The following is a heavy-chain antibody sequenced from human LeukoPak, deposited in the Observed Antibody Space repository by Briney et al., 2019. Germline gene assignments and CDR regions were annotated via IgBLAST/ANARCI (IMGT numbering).Heavy chain of an antibody. CDR3: AKEVFGPDYGLDY. J-gene: IGHJ4*02. CDR2: ISWDGGST. D-gene: IGHD4-17*01. Sequence: GGSLRLSCAASGVTLDDYAMYWGRHAPGKGLGCVSLISWDGGSTYYADVVKGRFTISRDNSKNPLYLQKNSLRTDDTALYYCAKEVFGPDYGLDYWGQGTLVTVSA. CDR1: GVTLDDYA. V-gene: IGHV3-43*02.